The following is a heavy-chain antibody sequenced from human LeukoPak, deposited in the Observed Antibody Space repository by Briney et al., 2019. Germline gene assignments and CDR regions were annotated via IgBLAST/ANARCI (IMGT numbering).Heavy chain of an antibody. Sequence: PSETLSLTCAVYGGSFSGYYWSWIRQPPGKGLEWIGEINHSGSTNYNPSLKSRVTISVDTSKNQFSLKLSSVTAADTAVYYCASYSTSGFDPWGQGTLVTVSS. CDR3: ASYSTSGFDP. D-gene: IGHD4-11*01. CDR1: GGSFSGYY. V-gene: IGHV4-34*01. J-gene: IGHJ5*02. CDR2: INHSGST.